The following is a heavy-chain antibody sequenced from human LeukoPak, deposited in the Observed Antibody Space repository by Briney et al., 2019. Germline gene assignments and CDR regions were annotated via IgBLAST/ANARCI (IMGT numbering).Heavy chain of an antibody. J-gene: IGHJ4*02. CDR2: IYYSGST. D-gene: IGHD4-23*01. CDR1: GGSVSHGSSY. V-gene: IGHV4-39*01. CDR3: ASYYGGPFDY. Sequence: SETLSLTCTVSGGSVSHGSSYWSWIRQPPGKGLEWIGSIYYSGSTYYNPSLKSRVTISVDTSKNQFSLKLSSVTAADTAVYYCASYYGGPFDYWGQGTLVTVSS.